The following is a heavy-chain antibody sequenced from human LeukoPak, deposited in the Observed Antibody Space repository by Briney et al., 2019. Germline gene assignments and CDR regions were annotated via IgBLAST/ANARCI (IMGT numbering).Heavy chain of an antibody. Sequence: GGSLRLSCAASGFTFSSYVMSWVRQAPGKGLEWVANIKQDASEKYYVDSVKGRFTTSRDNAKNSLYLQMNSLRAEDTAVYYCARDSVRYDSWSGYYMNYWGQGSLVTVSS. CDR2: IKQDASEK. J-gene: IGHJ4*02. V-gene: IGHV3-7*01. D-gene: IGHD3-3*01. CDR1: GFTFSSYV. CDR3: ARDSVRYDSWSGYYMNY.